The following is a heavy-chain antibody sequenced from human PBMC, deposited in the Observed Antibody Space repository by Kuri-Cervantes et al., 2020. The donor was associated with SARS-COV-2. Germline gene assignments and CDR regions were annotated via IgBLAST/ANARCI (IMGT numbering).Heavy chain of an antibody. J-gene: IGHJ6*03. CDR2: IYHSGST. CDR3: ARDVGATTAYYYYYMDV. CDR1: GGSFSGYY. Sequence: SETLSLTCAVYGGSFSGYYWSWIRQPPGKGLEWIGSIYHSGSTYYNPSLKSRVTISVDTSTNHFSLKLTSVTAADTAVYYCARDVGATTAYYYYYMDVWGKGTTVTVSS. D-gene: IGHD1-26*01. V-gene: IGHV4-34*01.